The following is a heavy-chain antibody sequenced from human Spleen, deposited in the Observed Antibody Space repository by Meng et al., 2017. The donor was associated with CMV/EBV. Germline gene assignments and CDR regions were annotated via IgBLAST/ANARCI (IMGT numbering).Heavy chain of an antibody. V-gene: IGHV3-7*01. CDR2: INQDGSQR. CDR3: GRDMDV. Sequence: GGSLRLSCAASGFTFSTYWMSWVRQAPGKALEWVANINQDGSQRNYVDSVKGRFTISRDNAKNSMYLQMNSLRAEDTAAYYCGRDMDVWGQGTTVPVSS. CDR1: GFTFSTYW. J-gene: IGHJ6*02.